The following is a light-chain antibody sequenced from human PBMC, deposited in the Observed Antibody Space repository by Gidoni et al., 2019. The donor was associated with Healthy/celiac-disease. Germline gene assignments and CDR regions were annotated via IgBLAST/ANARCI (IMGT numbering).Light chain of an antibody. V-gene: IGKV3-20*01. J-gene: IGKJ4*01. CDR3: QQCGSSPRT. CDR1: QSVSSSY. Sequence: EIVLTQSPGTLSLSPGERATLSCRASQSVSSSYLAWYQQKPGQAPRLLIYGASSRATGIPDRFSGSGSGTDFTLIISRLEPKDFAVYYCQQCGSSPRTFGGGTKVEIK. CDR2: GAS.